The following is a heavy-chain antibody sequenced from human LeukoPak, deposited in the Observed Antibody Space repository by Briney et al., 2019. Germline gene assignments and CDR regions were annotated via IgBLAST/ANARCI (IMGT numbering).Heavy chain of an antibody. J-gene: IGHJ6*02. Sequence: GGSLRLSCAASGFTFSSYAMSWVRQAPGKGLEWVSAISGSGGSTYYADSVKGRFTISRDNSKNTLYLQMNSLRAEDTAVYYCAKRERSGWEYGMDVWGQGTTVIVSS. D-gene: IGHD6-19*01. CDR3: AKRERSGWEYGMDV. CDR2: ISGSGGST. V-gene: IGHV3-23*01. CDR1: GFTFSSYA.